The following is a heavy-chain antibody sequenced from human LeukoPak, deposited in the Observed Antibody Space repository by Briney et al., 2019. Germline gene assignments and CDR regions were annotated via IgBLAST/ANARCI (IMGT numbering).Heavy chain of an antibody. CDR1: GFTFSSYA. CDR2: ISGSGGST. Sequence: PGGSLRLSCAASGFTFSSYAMSWVRQAPGKGLEWVSAISGSGGSTYYADSVKGRFTISRDNSKNTLYLQMNSLRAEDTAVYYCATRQEDLWFGELLFDYWGQGTLVTVSS. CDR3: ATRQEDLWFGELLFDY. D-gene: IGHD3-10*01. V-gene: IGHV3-23*01. J-gene: IGHJ4*02.